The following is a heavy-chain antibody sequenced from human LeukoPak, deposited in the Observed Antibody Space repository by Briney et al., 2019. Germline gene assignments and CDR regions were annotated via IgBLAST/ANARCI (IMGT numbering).Heavy chain of an antibody. Sequence: PGGSLRLSSAASVFTVSSNYMSWVLQAPGKGLEWVSVIYSGGTSYYADSVKGRFTISRDISKNTLYLQMNSLRAEDTAVYYCAGANTAYNWFDPWGQGTLVAVSS. D-gene: IGHD5-18*01. CDR2: IYSGGTS. J-gene: IGHJ5*02. CDR3: AGANTAYNWFDP. V-gene: IGHV3-53*01. CDR1: VFTVSSNY.